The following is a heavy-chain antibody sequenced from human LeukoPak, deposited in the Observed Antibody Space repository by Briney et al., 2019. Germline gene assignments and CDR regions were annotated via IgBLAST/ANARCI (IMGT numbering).Heavy chain of an antibody. CDR1: AYTFTGYY. J-gene: IGHJ4*02. V-gene: IGHV1-2*02. Sequence: ASVKVSCKASAYTFTGYYMHWVRQAPGQGLEWMGWINPNSGGTNYAQKFQGRVTMTRDTSISTAYMELSRLRSDDTAVYYCARGASGYDPPYFDYWGQGTLVTVSS. D-gene: IGHD5-12*01. CDR2: INPNSGGT. CDR3: ARGASGYDPPYFDY.